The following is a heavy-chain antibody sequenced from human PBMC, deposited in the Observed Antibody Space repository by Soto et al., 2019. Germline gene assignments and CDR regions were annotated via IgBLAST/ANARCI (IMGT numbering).Heavy chain of an antibody. J-gene: IGHJ4*02. CDR2: IYYSGST. CDR3: ARVDSSGYQPFDY. Sequence: SETLSLTCTVSGGSISSGDYYWSWIRQPPGKGLEWIGYIYYSGSTYYNPSLKSRVTISVDTSKNQFSLKLSSVTAADTAVYYGARVDSSGYQPFDYWGQGTLVTVSS. V-gene: IGHV4-30-4*01. CDR1: GGSISSGDYY. D-gene: IGHD3-22*01.